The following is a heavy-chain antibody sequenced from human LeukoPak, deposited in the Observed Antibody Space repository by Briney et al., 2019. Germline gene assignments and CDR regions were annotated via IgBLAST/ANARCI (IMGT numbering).Heavy chain of an antibody. J-gene: IGHJ4*02. CDR2: IKEDGSEK. Sequence: GGSLRLSCAASGFTFSNYWMTWVRQVPGKGLEWVANIKEDGSEKKYVDSVKGRFTISRDNAKNSLYLQMDSLRDEDTAVYYCAKDWPDQDGDYGLHWGQGTLVTVSS. V-gene: IGHV3-7*04. D-gene: IGHD4-17*01. CDR1: GFTFSNYW. CDR3: AKDWPDQDGDYGLH.